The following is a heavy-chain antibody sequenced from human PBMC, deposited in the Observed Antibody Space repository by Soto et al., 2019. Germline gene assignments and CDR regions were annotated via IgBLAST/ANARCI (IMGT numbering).Heavy chain of an antibody. CDR1: GYTFTSYE. D-gene: IGHD3-16*02. Sequence: GASVKVSCKASGYTFTSYEINWVRQATGQWLEWMGWINPNTGYTDYAQKFQGRVTLTGNTSITTAYMELSSLRSEDTAVYYCVRGRVMITFGVVIVIDYWGQGSPVTAPQ. CDR3: VRGRVMITFGVVIVIDY. CDR2: INPNTGYT. J-gene: IGHJ4*02. V-gene: IGHV1-8*01.